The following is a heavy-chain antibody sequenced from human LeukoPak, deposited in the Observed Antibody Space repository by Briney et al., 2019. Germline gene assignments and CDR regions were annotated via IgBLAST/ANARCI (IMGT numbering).Heavy chain of an antibody. CDR3: AKDRPNYYGTNGHYYRRDGDC. CDR2: TSSSGETT. CDR1: GFTFSSYA. J-gene: IGHJ4*02. V-gene: IGHV3-23*01. D-gene: IGHD3-22*01. Sequence: GGSLRLSCVASGFTFSSYAMSWVRQAAGKGLEWVSSTSSSGETTYYADSVKGRFTISRDNSRNTLYLQMNSLRAEDAAVYYCAKDRPNYYGTNGHYYRRDGDCWGQGTLVTVSS.